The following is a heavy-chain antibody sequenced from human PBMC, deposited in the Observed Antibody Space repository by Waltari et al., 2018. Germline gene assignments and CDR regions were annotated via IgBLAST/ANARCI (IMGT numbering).Heavy chain of an antibody. CDR3: ARDYCDRTNCHGMDV. Sequence: QVHVVESGGGGVQPGRSLRLSCAASEFTFRSYPMHWVRQASGKGLEWVAVISYNERNIYYVDSVKGRFTISRDNSQKMLYLQMNSLRAEDTAVYYCARDYCDRTNCHGMDVWGRGTTVTVSS. D-gene: IGHD3-22*01. CDR2: ISYNERNI. CDR1: EFTFRSYP. J-gene: IGHJ6*02. V-gene: IGHV3-30*04.